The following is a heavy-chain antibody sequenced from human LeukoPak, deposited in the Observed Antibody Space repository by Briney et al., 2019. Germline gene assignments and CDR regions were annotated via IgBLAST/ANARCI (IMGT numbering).Heavy chain of an antibody. CDR2: INAGNGNT. CDR1: GYTFTSYA. Sequence: ASVKVSCKASGYTFTSYAIHWVRQAPGQRLEWMGWINAGNGNTKYSQKFQGRVTITRDTSASTAYMELSSLRSEGTAVYYCARVENFSSGWYYFDYWGQGTLVTVSS. CDR3: ARVENFSSGWYYFDY. J-gene: IGHJ4*02. D-gene: IGHD6-19*01. V-gene: IGHV1-3*01.